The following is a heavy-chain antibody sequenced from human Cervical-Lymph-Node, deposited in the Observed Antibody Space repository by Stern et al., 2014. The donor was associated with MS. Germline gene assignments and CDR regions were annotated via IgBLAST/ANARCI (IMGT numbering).Heavy chain of an antibody. J-gene: IGHJ1*01. CDR2: IWYDGSNT. CDR1: GFTFSSSG. D-gene: IGHD4-23*01. Sequence: QVQLVESGGGVVQPGRSLRLSCAASGFTFSSSGMHWVRQAPGKGLEWLAIIWYDGSNTHYADSVKGRFTISRDNSKNTLYLQMNSLRAEDTAVYYCAREGGNTAEYFQHWGQGTLVTVSS. CDR3: AREGGNTAEYFQH. V-gene: IGHV3-33*01.